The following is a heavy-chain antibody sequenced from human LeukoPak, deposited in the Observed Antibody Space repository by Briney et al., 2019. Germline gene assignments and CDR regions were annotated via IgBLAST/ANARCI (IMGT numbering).Heavy chain of an antibody. CDR2: INPNSGGT. CDR1: GYTFTGYY. D-gene: IGHD4-11*01. CDR3: ARGPSPYSNFDY. J-gene: IGHJ4*02. V-gene: IGHV1-2*02. Sequence: ASVKVSCKASGYTFTGYYMHWVRQAPGQVLEWMGWINPNSGGTNYAQKFQGRVTMTRDTSISTAYMELSRLRSDDTAVYYCARGPSPYSNFDYWGQGTLVTVSS.